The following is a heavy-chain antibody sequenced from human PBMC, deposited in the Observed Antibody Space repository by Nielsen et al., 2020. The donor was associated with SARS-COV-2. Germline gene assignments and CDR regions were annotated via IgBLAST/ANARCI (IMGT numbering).Heavy chain of an antibody. V-gene: IGHV3-74*01. CDR3: ARGGSYDTSSVDY. D-gene: IGHD2-2*01. J-gene: IGHJ4*02. Sequence: GESPKIPCAASGFTFSSYWMHWVRQAPGKGLVWVSRINSDGSSTSYADSVKGRFTISRDNAKNTLYLQMNSLRAEDTAVYYCARGGSYDTSSVDYWGQGTLVTVSS. CDR2: INSDGSST. CDR1: GFTFSSYW.